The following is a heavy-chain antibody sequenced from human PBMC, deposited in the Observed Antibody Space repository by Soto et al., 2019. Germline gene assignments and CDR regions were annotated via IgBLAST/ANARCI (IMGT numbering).Heavy chain of an antibody. CDR2: ISSSGSTI. CDR1: GFTFSDYY. V-gene: IGHV3-11*01. CDR3: ARVLVTNLDAFDI. J-gene: IGHJ3*02. Sequence: GGSLRLSCAASGFTFSDYYMSWIRQAPGKGLEWVSYISSSGSTIYYADSVKGRFTISRDNAKNSLYLQMNSLRAEDTAVYYCARVLVTNLDAFDIWGQGTMVTVSS. D-gene: IGHD2-21*02.